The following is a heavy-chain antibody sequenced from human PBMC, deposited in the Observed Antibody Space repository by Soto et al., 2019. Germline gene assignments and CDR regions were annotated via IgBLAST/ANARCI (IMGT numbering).Heavy chain of an antibody. J-gene: IGHJ6*02. CDR1: AFTLSKFV. V-gene: IGHV3-30-3*01. D-gene: IGHD1-1*01. Sequence: QVQLVESGGGVVQPGRSLRLSCAASAFTLSKFVMHWVRQAPGKGLDWLAVTSNDGINTYYAGSVKGRFTISRDNSKNMVYLQMNSLRDEDKAVYYCARGNMDVWGQGTTVIVSS. CDR3: ARGNMDV. CDR2: TSNDGINT.